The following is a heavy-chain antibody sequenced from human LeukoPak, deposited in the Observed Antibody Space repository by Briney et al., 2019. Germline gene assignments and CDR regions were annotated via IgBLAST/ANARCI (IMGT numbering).Heavy chain of an antibody. CDR2: SNPNNGGT. V-gene: IGHV1-2*02. D-gene: IGHD3-10*01. CDR1: GYSFTEYG. Sequence: ASVKVSCKASGYSFTEYGISWLRQAPGQGLEWMGWSNPNNGGTNYAQRFQGRVTMTRDTSLRTVYMELTRLRSDDTAVYYCAVGGVDYYFDYWGQGTRVTVSS. J-gene: IGHJ4*02. CDR3: AVGGVDYYFDY.